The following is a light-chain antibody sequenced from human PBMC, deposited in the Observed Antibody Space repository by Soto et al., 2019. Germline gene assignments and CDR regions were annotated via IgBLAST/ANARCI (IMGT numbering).Light chain of an antibody. J-gene: IGKJ1*01. CDR1: QSISSY. Sequence: DIQMTQSPSSLSASVVDRVTIAFLASQSISSYLNWYQQKPGKAPKLLIYAASSLQSGVPSRFSGSGSGTEFTLTISSLQPDDFATYYCQQYNSYSWKFGQGTKVDIK. V-gene: IGKV1-16*01. CDR2: AAS. CDR3: QQYNSYSWK.